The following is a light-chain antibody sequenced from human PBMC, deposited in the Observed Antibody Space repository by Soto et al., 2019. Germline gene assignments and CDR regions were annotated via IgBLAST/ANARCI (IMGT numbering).Light chain of an antibody. CDR1: SSDIGRYNL. V-gene: IGLV2-23*02. CDR3: CSLAGRGSVL. Sequence: QSALAQPASVSGSPGQSITISCTGTSSDIGRYNLVSWYQQYPGEAPKLVIYDVTKRPSGVSDRFSASKSGNTASLTISGLQAEDEADYYCCSLAGRGSVLFGGVTKVTVL. J-gene: IGLJ2*01. CDR2: DVT.